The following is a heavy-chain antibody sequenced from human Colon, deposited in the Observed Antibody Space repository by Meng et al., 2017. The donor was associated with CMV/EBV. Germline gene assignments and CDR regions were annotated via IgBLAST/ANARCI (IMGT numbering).Heavy chain of an antibody. CDR1: EFSLSTTGVG. Sequence: SGPTLVKPTQTLTLTCTFSEFSLSTTGVGVGWIRQPPGKALEWLALIYWNDDKRYSPSLQTRLTLTRDTSKNQLVLTMTDMDPVDTATYFCAHRRTIFGGFDPWGQGSLVTVSS. CDR2: IYWNDDK. J-gene: IGHJ5*02. D-gene: IGHD3-3*01. CDR3: AHRRTIFGGFDP. V-gene: IGHV2-5*01.